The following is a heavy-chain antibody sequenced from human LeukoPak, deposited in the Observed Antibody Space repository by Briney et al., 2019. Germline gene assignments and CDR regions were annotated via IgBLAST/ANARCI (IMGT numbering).Heavy chain of an antibody. CDR3: ARGFTMVRGVIMGFDP. V-gene: IGHV4-34*01. J-gene: IGHJ5*02. D-gene: IGHD3-10*01. CDR1: GGSFSGYY. CDR2: INHSGST. Sequence: SETLSLTCAVYGGSFSGYYWSWIRQPPGKGLEWIGEINHSGSTNYNPSLKSRVTISVGTSKNQLKLSSVTAADTAVYYCARGFTMVRGVIMGFDPWGQGTLVTVSS.